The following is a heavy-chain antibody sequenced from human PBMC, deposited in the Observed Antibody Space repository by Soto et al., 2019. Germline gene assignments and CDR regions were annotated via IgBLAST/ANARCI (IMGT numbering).Heavy chain of an antibody. D-gene: IGHD3-22*01. J-gene: IGHJ3*02. CDR1: GVTFISYW. Sequence: GGSLRLSCAASGVTFISYWMSWVRQAPGKGLEWVANIKQDGSEKWYVDSVKGRFTISRDNAKNSLYLQMNSLRAEDTAVYYCARGDYYDSSGPFSDAFDIWGQGTMVTV. CDR2: IKQDGSEK. V-gene: IGHV3-7*04. CDR3: ARGDYYDSSGPFSDAFDI.